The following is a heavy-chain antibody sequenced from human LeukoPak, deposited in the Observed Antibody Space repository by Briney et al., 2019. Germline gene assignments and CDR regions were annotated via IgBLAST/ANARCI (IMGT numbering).Heavy chain of an antibody. D-gene: IGHD2-15*01. V-gene: IGHV3-53*01. J-gene: IGHJ3*02. CDR3: ASQVVVVAAYNDAFDI. Sequence: PGGSLRLSCAASGFTVSSNYMSGVRQAPGKGLEWVSLIYSGGSTYYADSVKGRFTISRDNSKNTLYLQMNSLRAEDTAVFYCASQVVVVAAYNDAFDIWGQGTMVTVSS. CDR1: GFTVSSNY. CDR2: IYSGGST.